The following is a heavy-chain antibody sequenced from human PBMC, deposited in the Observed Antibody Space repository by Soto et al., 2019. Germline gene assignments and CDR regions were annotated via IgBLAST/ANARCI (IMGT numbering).Heavy chain of an antibody. V-gene: IGHV1-69*02. CDR2: IIPILGIA. CDR3: ARAGLFGEYGMDV. Sequence: QVQLVQSGAEVKKPGSSVKVSCKASGGTFSSYTISWERQAPGQGLEWMGRIIPILGIANYAQKFQGRVTITADKSTSTAYMELSSLRSEDTAVYYCARAGLFGEYGMDVWGQGTTVTVSS. D-gene: IGHD3-10*02. CDR1: GGTFSSYT. J-gene: IGHJ6*02.